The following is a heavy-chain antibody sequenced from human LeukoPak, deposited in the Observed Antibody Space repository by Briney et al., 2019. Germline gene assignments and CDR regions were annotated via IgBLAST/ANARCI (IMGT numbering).Heavy chain of an antibody. CDR3: ATGRTKWDLLNY. V-gene: IGHV1-24*01. J-gene: IGHJ4*02. CDR2: LDPEDGEM. Sequence: ASVKVSCKVSGYTLTELSLHWVRQAPGKGLEWMGGLDPEDGEMIYSQKFKGRVTMTEDTSTDIAYMEMSSLRSEDTAVYYCATGRTKWDLLNYWGQGTLVTVSS. CDR1: GYTLTELS. D-gene: IGHD1-26*01.